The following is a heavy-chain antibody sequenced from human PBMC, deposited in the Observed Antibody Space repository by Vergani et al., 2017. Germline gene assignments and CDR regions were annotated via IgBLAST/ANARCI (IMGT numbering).Heavy chain of an antibody. Sequence: VQSGAEVKKPGESLKISCKGSGYSFTNYWIGWVRQMPGKGLEWMGIIYPGDSDTRYSPSFQGQVTISADKSISTAYLQWSSLKASDTAMYYCARQEYGSGSYLSLGWFDPWGQGTLVTVSS. V-gene: IGHV5-51*01. J-gene: IGHJ5*02. CDR1: GYSFTNYW. CDR3: ARQEYGSGSYLSLGWFDP. D-gene: IGHD3-10*01. CDR2: IYPGDSDT.